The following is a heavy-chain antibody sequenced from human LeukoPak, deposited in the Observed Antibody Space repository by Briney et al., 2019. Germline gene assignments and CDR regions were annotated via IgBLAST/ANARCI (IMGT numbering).Heavy chain of an antibody. J-gene: IGHJ5*02. CDR2: ISGYNGYT. Sequence: ASVKVSCKAFGYTFISYGVTWVRQAPGQGLEWMGWISGYNGYTNYAQNFQDRVTMTTDTSTNTAYMELRSLRSDDTAVYYCARLRYCNYGVCYRKHNRLDPWGQGTLVTVSP. V-gene: IGHV1-18*01. CDR1: GYTFISYG. CDR3: ARLRYCNYGVCYRKHNRLDP. D-gene: IGHD2-8*01.